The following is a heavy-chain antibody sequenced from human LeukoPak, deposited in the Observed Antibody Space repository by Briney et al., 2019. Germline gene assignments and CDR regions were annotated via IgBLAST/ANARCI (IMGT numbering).Heavy chain of an antibody. CDR2: ISSSSSYI. D-gene: IGHD3-3*01. CDR3: ATQLDFWSGYYAFDY. J-gene: IGHJ4*02. V-gene: IGHV3-21*01. Sequence: PGGSLRLSCAASGSTFSSYSMNWVRQAPGKGLEWVSSISSSSSYIYYADSVKGRFTISRDNAKNSLYLQMNSLRAEDTAVYYCATQLDFWSGYYAFDYWGQGTLVTVSS. CDR1: GSTFSSYS.